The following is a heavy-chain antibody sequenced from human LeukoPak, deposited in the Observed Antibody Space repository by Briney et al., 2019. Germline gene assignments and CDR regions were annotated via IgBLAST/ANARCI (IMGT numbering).Heavy chain of an antibody. CDR1: GFTFSGYE. J-gene: IGHJ4*02. Sequence: GGSLRLSCVASGFTFSGYEMNWVRQAPGKGLEWVSSISSSSYIYYADSVKGRFTISRDNAKNSLYLQMNSLRAEDTAVYYCAREYSSSWYWDYWGQGTLVTVSS. V-gene: IGHV3-69-1*01. CDR3: AREYSSSWYWDY. CDR2: ISSSSYI. D-gene: IGHD6-13*01.